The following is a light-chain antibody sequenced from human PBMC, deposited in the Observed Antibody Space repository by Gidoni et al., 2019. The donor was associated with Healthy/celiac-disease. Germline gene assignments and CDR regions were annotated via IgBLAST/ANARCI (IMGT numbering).Light chain of an antibody. CDR3: QQYGSSPFT. CDR1: QSVSSSY. CDR2: GAS. J-gene: IGKJ3*01. Sequence: IVLTQSPGTLSLSQGERATLSCRASQSVSSSYLAWYQQKPGQAPRLLIYGASSRATGIPDRFSGSGSGTDFTLTISRLEPEDFAVYYCQQYGSSPFTFGPGTKVEIK. V-gene: IGKV3-20*01.